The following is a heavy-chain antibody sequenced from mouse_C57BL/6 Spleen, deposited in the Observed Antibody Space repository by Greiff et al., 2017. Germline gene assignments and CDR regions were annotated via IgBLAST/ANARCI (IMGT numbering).Heavy chain of an antibody. V-gene: IGHV1-9*01. D-gene: IGHD1-1*01. CDR1: GYTFTGYW. CDR3: ARYEYYGGSYFDV. Sequence: VQLQQSGAELMKPGASVKLSCKASGYTFTGYWIEWVKQRPGHGLEWIGEIFPGSGSTNYNEKFKGKDTLTADTSSNTAYMQLSSLTAEGSASYYWARYEYYGGSYFDVWGKGTTVTVSS. J-gene: IGHJ1*03. CDR2: IFPGSGST.